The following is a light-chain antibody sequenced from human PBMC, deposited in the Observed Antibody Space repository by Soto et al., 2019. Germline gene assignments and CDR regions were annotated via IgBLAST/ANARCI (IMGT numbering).Light chain of an antibody. Sequence: DIVLTQSPGTLSVSPGDRATLTCRASQSFSSSYLAWYQQKPGQAPRLLIYGASSRATGIPDRFSGSGSGTEFTLTISSLEPEDFAVYYCQQYGSALFTFGPGTKVDVK. J-gene: IGKJ3*01. V-gene: IGKV3-20*01. CDR1: QSFSSSY. CDR2: GAS. CDR3: QQYGSALFT.